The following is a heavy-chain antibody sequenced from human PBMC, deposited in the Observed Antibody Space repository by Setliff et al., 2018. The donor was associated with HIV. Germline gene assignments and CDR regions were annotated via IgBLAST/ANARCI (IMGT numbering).Heavy chain of an antibody. CDR2: IIPILGVA. CDR1: RSTFNSHT. CDR3: VRGVQSPPHYSYYYMDV. Sequence: SVKVSCKASRSTFNSHTINWVRQAPGQGLDWMRRIIPILGVANYAQRFQGKVTITADKSTSTAYMELTSLRFDDTAMYYCVRGVQSPPHYSYYYMDVWGEGTMVTSP. J-gene: IGHJ6*03. D-gene: IGHD3-3*01. V-gene: IGHV1-69*02.